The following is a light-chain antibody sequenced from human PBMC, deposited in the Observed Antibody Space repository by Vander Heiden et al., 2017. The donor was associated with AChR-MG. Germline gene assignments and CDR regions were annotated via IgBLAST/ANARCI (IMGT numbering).Light chain of an antibody. CDR1: QNINNY. CDR3: QQSHSMPPT. CDR2: AAS. Sequence: DIQMTQFPSSLSASVGDRVTITCRASQNINNYLNWYQQKPGKAPKLLIYAASSFLSGVPSRFSGSGSETDFTLTISSLQPEDSATYYCQQSHSMPPTFGQGTKVKI. J-gene: IGKJ1*01. V-gene: IGKV1-39*01.